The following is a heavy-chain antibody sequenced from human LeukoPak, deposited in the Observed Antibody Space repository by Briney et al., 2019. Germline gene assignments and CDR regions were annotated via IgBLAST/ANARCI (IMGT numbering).Heavy chain of an antibody. CDR3: AKGPDYDFWSGHPYYFDY. CDR2: ISGSGGST. J-gene: IGHJ4*02. V-gene: IGHV3-23*01. Sequence: PGGSLRLSCAASGFTFSSYAMSWVRQAPGKGLEWVSAISGSGGSTYYADSVKGRFTISRDNSKNTLYLQMNSLRAEDTAVYYCAKGPDYDFWSGHPYYFDYWGQGTLVTVSS. D-gene: IGHD3-3*01. CDR1: GFTFSSYA.